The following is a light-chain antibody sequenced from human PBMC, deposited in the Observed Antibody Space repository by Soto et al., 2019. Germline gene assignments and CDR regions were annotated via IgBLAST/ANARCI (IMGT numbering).Light chain of an antibody. V-gene: IGLV2-18*02. J-gene: IGLJ1*01. Sequence: QSALTQPPSVSGSPGQSVAISCTGTSSDVGGSNGVSWYQQPPGTAPKLMIYDVSNRPSGVPDRFSGSKSCNTASLTISGLQAEDEGDYYCSSYTSSSTYFFGTGTKLTVL. CDR2: DVS. CDR1: SSDVGGSNG. CDR3: SSYTSSSTYF.